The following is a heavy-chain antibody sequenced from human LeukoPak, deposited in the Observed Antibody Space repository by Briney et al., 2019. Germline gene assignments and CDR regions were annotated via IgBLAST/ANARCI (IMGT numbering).Heavy chain of an antibody. D-gene: IGHD1-26*01. CDR2: IRYDGSNK. J-gene: IGHJ3*01. Sequence: GGTLRLSCAASGFTFSSYGMSWVRQAPGKGLEWVAFIRYDGSNKYYADSVKGRFTISRDNSKNTLYLQMNSLRAEDTAVYYCAKDMSVWKWELPSVWGQGTMVTVSS. V-gene: IGHV3-30*02. CDR3: AKDMSVWKWELPSV. CDR1: GFTFSSYG.